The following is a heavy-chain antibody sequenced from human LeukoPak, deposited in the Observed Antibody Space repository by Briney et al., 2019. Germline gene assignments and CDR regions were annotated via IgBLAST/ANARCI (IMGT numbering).Heavy chain of an antibody. CDR1: GFTFSSYS. D-gene: IGHD3-10*01. Sequence: GGSLRLSCAASGFTFSSYSMNWVRQAPGKGLDWVSYIISSSSTIYYADSVKGRFTISRDNAKNSLYLQMNSLRAEDTALYYCARATYYYGSGSYYAGAQCYWGQGTLVTVSS. J-gene: IGHJ4*02. CDR2: IISSSSTI. V-gene: IGHV3-48*01. CDR3: ARATYYYGSGSYYAGAQCY.